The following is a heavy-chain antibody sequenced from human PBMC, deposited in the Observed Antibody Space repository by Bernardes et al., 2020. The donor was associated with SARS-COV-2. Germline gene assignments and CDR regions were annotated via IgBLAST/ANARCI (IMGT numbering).Heavy chain of an antibody. CDR2: INGDGSSI. J-gene: IGHJ4*02. CDR1: GFTSRSYG. D-gene: IGHD1-26*01. CDR3: ARGSGNYYFDY. V-gene: IGHV3-74*01. Sequence: GGSWSLPCEASGFTSRSYGRHWVRLVPGKGQVWVSRINGDGSSINYADSVKGRFTISRDNARNTLYLEMNSLRAEDTAVYYCARGSGNYYFDYWGQGTLVTVSS.